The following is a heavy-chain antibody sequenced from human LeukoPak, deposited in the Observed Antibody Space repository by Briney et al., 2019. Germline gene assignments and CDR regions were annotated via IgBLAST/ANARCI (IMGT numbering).Heavy chain of an antibody. CDR3: ARDLIAAAVVGWFDP. CDR1: GGSISSYY. CDR2: IYYSGST. Sequence: SETLSLTCTVSGGSISSYYWSWIRQPPGKGLEWIGYIYYSGSTNYNPSLKSRVTISADTSKNQIFLKLSSVTAADTAVYYCARDLIAAAVVGWFDPWGQGTLVTVSS. D-gene: IGHD6-13*01. J-gene: IGHJ5*02. V-gene: IGHV4-4*08.